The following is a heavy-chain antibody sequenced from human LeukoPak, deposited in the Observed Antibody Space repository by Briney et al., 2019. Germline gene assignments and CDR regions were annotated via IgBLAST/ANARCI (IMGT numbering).Heavy chain of an antibody. CDR1: GGSISGYY. Sequence: SETLSLICTVSGGSISGYYWNWIRQPPGKGLEWIGHIYNSGRTNYNPSLKSRVTISVDTSKKQFSLSLSSVTAADTAVYYCVRSHGGYWGQGTLVTVSS. CDR3: VRSHGGY. CDR2: IYNSGRT. V-gene: IGHV4-59*01. J-gene: IGHJ4*02.